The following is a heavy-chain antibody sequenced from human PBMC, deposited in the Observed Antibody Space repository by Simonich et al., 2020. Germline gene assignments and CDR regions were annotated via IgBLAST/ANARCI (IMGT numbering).Heavy chain of an antibody. V-gene: IGHV1-18*01. CDR3: ARSTTGTTAFDI. D-gene: IGHD1-1*01. CDR1: GYTFTSYG. Sequence: QVQLVQSGAEVKKPGASVKVSCQASGYTFTSYGISWVRQAPGQGLEWMGGSSAYNGNTNYAQKRQCRVTMTTDTSTSTAYMELRSLRSDDTAVYYCARSTTGTTAFDIWGQGTMVTVSS. CDR2: SSAYNGNT. J-gene: IGHJ3*02.